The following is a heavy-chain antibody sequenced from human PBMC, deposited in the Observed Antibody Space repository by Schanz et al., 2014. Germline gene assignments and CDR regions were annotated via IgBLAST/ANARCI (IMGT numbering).Heavy chain of an antibody. CDR3: ARDQASTH. V-gene: IGHV3-66*01. CDR1: GFSISDHT. Sequence: EVQLVESGGCLVQPWGSLRLSCAASGFSISDHTMRWDRQAPGKGLEPVSVTYLGGNTDYADSVKGRFTISRDDSKNTLHLQMNSLRSEDTAIYFCARDQASTHWGQGTPVTVSS. J-gene: IGHJ4*02. CDR2: TYLGGNT.